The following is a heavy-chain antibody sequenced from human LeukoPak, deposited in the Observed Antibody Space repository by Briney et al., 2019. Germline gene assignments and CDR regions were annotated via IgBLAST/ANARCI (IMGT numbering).Heavy chain of an antibody. V-gene: IGHV3-21*01. Sequence: PGGSLRLSCAASGFTFSSYSMNWVRQAPGKGLEWVSSISSSSSYIYYADSVKGRFTISRDNAKNSLYLQMNSLRAEDTAVYYCARDPEGTYYYMDVWGKGTTVTVSS. CDR1: GFTFSSYS. D-gene: IGHD3-10*01. J-gene: IGHJ6*03. CDR2: ISSSSSYI. CDR3: ARDPEGTYYYMDV.